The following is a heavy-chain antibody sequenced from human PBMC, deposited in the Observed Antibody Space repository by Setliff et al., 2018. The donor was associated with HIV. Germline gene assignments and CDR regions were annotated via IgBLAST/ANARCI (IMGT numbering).Heavy chain of an antibody. CDR1: GGSFSGYY. CDR2: INHSGST. J-gene: IGHJ5*02. V-gene: IGHV4-34*01. CDR3: ARSVRHRTVTMIVGRFDP. Sequence: LTCAVYGGSFSGYYWSWIRQPPGKGLEWIGEINHSGSTNYNPSLKSRVTISVDTSKNQFSLKLSSVTAADTAVYYCARSVRHRTVTMIVGRFDPWGQGALVTVSS. D-gene: IGHD3-22*01.